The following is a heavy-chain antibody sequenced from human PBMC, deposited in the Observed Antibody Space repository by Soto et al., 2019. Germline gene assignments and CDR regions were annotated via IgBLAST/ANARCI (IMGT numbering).Heavy chain of an antibody. CDR3: ARAVYCSGGSCYRSLRYYYYMDV. D-gene: IGHD2-15*01. CDR1: GFTFSDYY. Sequence: QVQLVESGGGLVKPGGSLRLSCAASGFTFSDYYMSWIRQAPGKGLEWVSYISSSGSTIYYADSVKGRFTISRDNAKNSLYLQMNSLSAEDTAVYYCARAVYCSGGSCYRSLRYYYYMDVWGKGTTVTVSS. J-gene: IGHJ6*03. CDR2: ISSSGSTI. V-gene: IGHV3-11*01.